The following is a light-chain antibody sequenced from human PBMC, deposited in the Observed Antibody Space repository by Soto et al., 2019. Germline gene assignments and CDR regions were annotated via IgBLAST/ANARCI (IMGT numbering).Light chain of an antibody. Sequence: EIVLTQSPGTLSLSPGERATLSCRASQSVINSYLAWYQQKPGQAPRLLIYGASRRAAGIPDRFSGSGSGTDFTLTISRLEPEDFAVYYCQQYGSSPLTFGQGTKVEIK. V-gene: IGKV3-20*01. CDR1: QSVINSY. CDR3: QQYGSSPLT. CDR2: GAS. J-gene: IGKJ1*01.